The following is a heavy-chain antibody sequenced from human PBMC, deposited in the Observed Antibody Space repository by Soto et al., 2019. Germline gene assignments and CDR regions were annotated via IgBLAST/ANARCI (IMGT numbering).Heavy chain of an antibody. D-gene: IGHD5-18*01. CDR3: AGYPYYHYGMDV. J-gene: IGHJ6*02. Sequence: GASVKVSCKASGDTFSSYTISWVRQAPGQGIAWMGRIVPILGIANYAQKFQGRVTITADKSTSTAYMEVSSLRSEDTAVYYCAGYPYYHYGMDVWGQGTTVTVSS. CDR2: IVPILGIA. CDR1: GDTFSSYT. V-gene: IGHV1-69*02.